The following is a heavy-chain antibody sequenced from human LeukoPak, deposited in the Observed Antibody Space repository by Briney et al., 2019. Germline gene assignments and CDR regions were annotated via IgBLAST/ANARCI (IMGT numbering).Heavy chain of an antibody. CDR2: INAGNGNT. V-gene: IGHV1-3*01. J-gene: IGHJ5*02. CDR3: ARGAAASDWFDP. CDR1: GYTFTSYA. D-gene: IGHD2-2*01. Sequence: ASVTVSFTASGYTFTSYAMHWVRQAPGQRLEWMGWINAGNGNTKYSQKFQGRVTITRDTSASTAYMELSSLRSEDTAVYYCARGAAASDWFDPWGQGTLVTVSS.